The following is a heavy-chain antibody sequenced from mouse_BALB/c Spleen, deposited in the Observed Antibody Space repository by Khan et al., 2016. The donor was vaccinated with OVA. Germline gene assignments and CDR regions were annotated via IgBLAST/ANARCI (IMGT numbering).Heavy chain of an antibody. CDR3: VRGGITTGYFDY. CDR1: GYTFTSYW. V-gene: IGHV1-87*01. J-gene: IGHJ2*01. D-gene: IGHD1-1*01. Sequence: QVQLQQPGTELARPGASVKLSCKASGYTFTSYWMQWVKQRPGQGLEWIGAIYPGDGNTRYTQKFKGKATLTADKSSSTAYMQLSSLASEDSAVYFCVRGGITTGYFDYWGQGTTLTVSS. CDR2: IYPGDGNT.